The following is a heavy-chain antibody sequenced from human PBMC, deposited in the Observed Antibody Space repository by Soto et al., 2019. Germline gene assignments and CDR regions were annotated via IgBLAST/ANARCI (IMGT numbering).Heavy chain of an antibody. CDR2: INHSGST. Sequence: SETLSLTCAVYGGSFSGYYWSWIRQPPGKGLEWIGEINHSGSTNYNPSLKSRVTISVDTSKNQFSLKLSSVTAADTAVYYCARAQPKNIAARPDCYFDYWGQGTLVTVSS. J-gene: IGHJ4*02. D-gene: IGHD6-6*01. CDR3: ARAQPKNIAARPDCYFDY. V-gene: IGHV4-34*01. CDR1: GGSFSGYY.